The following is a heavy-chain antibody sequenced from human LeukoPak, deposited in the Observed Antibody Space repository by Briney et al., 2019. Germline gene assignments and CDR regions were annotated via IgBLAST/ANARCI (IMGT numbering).Heavy chain of an antibody. Sequence: PSETLSVTCTVSGGSISSYYWSWIRQPPGKGLEWIGYIYYSGSTNYNPSLKSRVTISVDTSKNQFSLKLSSVTAADTAVYYCAKTYYDSLTGYWGPYYMDVWGKGTTVTVSS. CDR1: GGSISSYY. D-gene: IGHD3-9*01. J-gene: IGHJ6*03. V-gene: IGHV4-59*01. CDR2: IYYSGST. CDR3: AKTYYDSLTGYWGPYYMDV.